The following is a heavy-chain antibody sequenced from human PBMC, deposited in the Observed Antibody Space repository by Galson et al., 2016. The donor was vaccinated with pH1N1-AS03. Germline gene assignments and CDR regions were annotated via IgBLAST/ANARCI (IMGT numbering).Heavy chain of an antibody. CDR2: TYWRSKWYN. D-gene: IGHD2/OR15-2a*01. CDR3: ARGKYSAFDI. V-gene: IGHV6-1*01. CDR1: GDSVPSNIDA. J-gene: IGHJ3*02. Sequence: CAISGDSVPSNIDAWNWIRQSPSGGLEWLGRTYWRSKWYNDYAVSVKSRIPINPDTSKNQFSLQLNSVTPEDTAVYYCARGKYSAFDIWGQGTMVTVSS.